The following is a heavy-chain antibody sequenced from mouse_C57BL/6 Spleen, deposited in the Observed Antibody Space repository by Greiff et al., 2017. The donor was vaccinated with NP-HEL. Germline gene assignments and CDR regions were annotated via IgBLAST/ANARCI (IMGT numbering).Heavy chain of an antibody. V-gene: IGHV1-39*01. CDR3: ASPHYYGSKGAMDY. J-gene: IGHJ4*01. CDR1: GYSFTDYN. Sequence: VQLQQSGPELVKPGASVKISCKASGYSFTDYNMNWVKQSNGKSLEWIGVINPNYGTTSYNQKFKGKATLTVDQSSSTAYMQLNSLTSEDSAVYYCASPHYYGSKGAMDYWGQGTSVTVSS. CDR2: INPNYGTT. D-gene: IGHD1-1*01.